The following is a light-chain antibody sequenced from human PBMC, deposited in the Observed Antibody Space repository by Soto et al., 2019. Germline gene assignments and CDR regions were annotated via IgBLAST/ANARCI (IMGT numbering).Light chain of an antibody. V-gene: IGLV2-11*01. CDR1: SSDVGAYIY. Sequence: QSALTQPRSVSGSPGQSVTFSCTGTSSDVGAYIYVSWYQQHPGKAPKLIIYDVIKRPSGVPDRFSGSKSGNTASLTISGLQAEDEADYYCCSYAASYTHVFGTGTKGIV. CDR2: DVI. CDR3: CSYAASYTHV. J-gene: IGLJ1*01.